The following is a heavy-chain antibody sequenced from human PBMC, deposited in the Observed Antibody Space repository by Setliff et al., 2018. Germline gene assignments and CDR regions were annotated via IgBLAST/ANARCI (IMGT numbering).Heavy chain of an antibody. Sequence: LSLTCSVSGASITSGGFYWTWIRQPAGKGLEWIGHISPSGSTTYNPSVKSRVTISLDTSKNHFSLKLDSVTPADTAVYYCARGSEFYYGSGTIDSWGQGTLVTVSS. D-gene: IGHD3-10*01. CDR2: ISPSGST. CDR3: ARGSEFYYGSGTIDS. V-gene: IGHV4-61*09. J-gene: IGHJ4*02. CDR1: GASITSGGFY.